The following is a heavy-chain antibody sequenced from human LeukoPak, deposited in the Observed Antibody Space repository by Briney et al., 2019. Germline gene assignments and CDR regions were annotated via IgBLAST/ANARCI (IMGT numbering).Heavy chain of an antibody. Sequence: SGGSLRLSCAASGFTFDDYAMHWVRHAPGKGLEWVSGISWNSGSIGYADSVKGRFTISRDNAKNSLYLQMNSLRAEDTALYYCAKDSQYSGSYRDAFDIWGQGTMVTVSS. CDR1: GFTFDDYA. V-gene: IGHV3-9*01. CDR2: ISWNSGSI. J-gene: IGHJ3*02. CDR3: AKDSQYSGSYRDAFDI. D-gene: IGHD1-26*01.